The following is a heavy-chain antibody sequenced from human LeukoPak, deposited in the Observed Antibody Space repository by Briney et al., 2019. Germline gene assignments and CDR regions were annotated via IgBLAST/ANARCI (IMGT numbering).Heavy chain of an antibody. J-gene: IGHJ4*02. D-gene: IGHD6-19*01. CDR2: ISYDGSNK. CDR3: AKPKRDSSGWLLVDY. Sequence: GRSLRLSCVASGITFSNYGMHWVRQAPGKGLEWVAVISYDGSNKYYADSMKGRCTISRDNSKNTLYLQMNSLRAEDTAVYYCAKPKRDSSGWLLVDYWGQGTLVTVSS. CDR1: GITFSNYG. V-gene: IGHV3-30*18.